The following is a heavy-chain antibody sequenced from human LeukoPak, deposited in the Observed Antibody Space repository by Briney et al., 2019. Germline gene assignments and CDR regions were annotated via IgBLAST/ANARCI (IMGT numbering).Heavy chain of an antibody. Sequence: GRSLRLSCAASGFTFSSYAMHWVRQAPGKGLEWVAVISYDGSNKYYADSVKGRFTTSRDNSKNTLYLQMNSLRAEDTAVYYCARTPPARLALDYWGQGTLVTVSS. V-gene: IGHV3-30*01. CDR3: ARTPPARLALDY. D-gene: IGHD6-19*01. CDR1: GFTFSSYA. CDR2: ISYDGSNK. J-gene: IGHJ4*02.